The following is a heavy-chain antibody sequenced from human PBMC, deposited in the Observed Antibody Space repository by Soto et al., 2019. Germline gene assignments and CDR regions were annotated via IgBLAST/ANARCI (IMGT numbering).Heavy chain of an antibody. J-gene: IGHJ4*02. CDR2: INHSGST. CDR3: ARVGRYSYGYVDY. V-gene: IGHV4-34*01. D-gene: IGHD5-18*01. Sequence: SETLSLTCAVYGGSFSGYYWSWIRQPPGKGLEWIGEINHSGSTNYNPSLKSRVTISVDTSKNQFSLKLSSVTAADTAVYYCARVGRYSYGYVDYWGRGTLVTVSS. CDR1: GGSFSGYY.